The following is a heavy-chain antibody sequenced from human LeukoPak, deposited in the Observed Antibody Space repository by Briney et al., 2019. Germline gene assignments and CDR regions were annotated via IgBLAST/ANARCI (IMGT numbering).Heavy chain of an antibody. CDR3: AREEYQLRGHYYYYYGMDV. Sequence: GGSLILSCAASGFTFSDYYMSWIRQAPGEGLEWVSYISSSGSTIYYADSVKGRFTISRDNAKNSLYLQMNSLRAEDTAVYYCAREEYQLRGHYYYYYGMDVWGQGTTVTVSS. J-gene: IGHJ6*02. CDR1: GFTFSDYY. D-gene: IGHD2-2*01. V-gene: IGHV3-11*01. CDR2: ISSSGSTI.